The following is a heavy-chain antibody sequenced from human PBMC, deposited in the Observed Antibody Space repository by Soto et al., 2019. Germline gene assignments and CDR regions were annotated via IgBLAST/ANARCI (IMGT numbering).Heavy chain of an antibody. V-gene: IGHV3-23*01. CDR1: GFTFSSYA. J-gene: IGHJ5*02. Sequence: EVQLLESGGGLVQPGGSLRLSCAASGFTFSSYAMSWVRQAPGKGLEWVSAISGSGGSTYYADSVKGRFTISRDNSKNTLYLQMNSLRAEDTAVYYCAKTPIQYYDILTGSNWFDPWGQGTLVTVSS. CDR3: AKTPIQYYDILTGSNWFDP. CDR2: ISGSGGST. D-gene: IGHD3-9*01.